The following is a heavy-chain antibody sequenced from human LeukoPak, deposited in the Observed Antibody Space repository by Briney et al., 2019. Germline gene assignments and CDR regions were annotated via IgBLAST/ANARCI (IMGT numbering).Heavy chain of an antibody. J-gene: IGHJ6*03. Sequence: ASVKVSCKASGYTFTRYYMHWVRQAPGQGLEWMGWINPNSGGTNYAQKFQGRVTMTRDTSISTAYMELRSLRSDDTAVYYCARVGEESSSGWYVRNYYYYYMDVWGKGTTVTVSS. V-gene: IGHV1-2*02. D-gene: IGHD6-19*01. CDR1: GYTFTRYY. CDR2: INPNSGGT. CDR3: ARVGEESSSGWYVRNYYYYYMDV.